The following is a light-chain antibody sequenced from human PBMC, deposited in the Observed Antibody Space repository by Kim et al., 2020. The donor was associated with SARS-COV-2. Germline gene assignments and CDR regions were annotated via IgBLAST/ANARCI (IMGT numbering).Light chain of an antibody. Sequence: AAVRLPVTLSSGHSSYAIAWHQQQPEKGPRSLMQLNSDSSNSTGDGIPGLFSGSSSGAARYLIISSLQSEEEADYCCQPWGTDIGVFGGGTQLTVL. CDR3: QPWGTDIGV. V-gene: IGLV4-69*01. CDR2: LNSDSSN. J-gene: IGLJ3*02. CDR1: SGHSSYA.